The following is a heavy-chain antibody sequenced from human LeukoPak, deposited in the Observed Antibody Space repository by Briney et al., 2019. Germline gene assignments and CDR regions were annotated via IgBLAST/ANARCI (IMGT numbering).Heavy chain of an antibody. D-gene: IGHD3-3*01. J-gene: IGHJ4*02. Sequence: SETLSLTCTVSGGSISSGDYYWSWIRQPPGKGLEWIGYIYYSGSTYYNPSLKSRVTISVDTSKNQFSLKLSSVTAADTAVYYCARGHYDFWSGYYTDWGQGTLVTVSS. CDR3: ARGHYDFWSGYYTD. V-gene: IGHV4-30-4*08. CDR2: IYYSGST. CDR1: GGSISSGDYY.